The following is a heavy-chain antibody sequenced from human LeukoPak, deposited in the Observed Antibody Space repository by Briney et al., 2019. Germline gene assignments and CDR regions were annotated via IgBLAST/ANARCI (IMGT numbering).Heavy chain of an antibody. CDR2: INHSGST. V-gene: IGHV4-34*01. CDR1: GGSFSGYY. J-gene: IGHJ4*02. Sequence: SETLSLTCAVYGGSFSGYYWSWIRQPPGKGLEWIGEINHSGSTNYNPSLKSRVTISVDTSKNQFSLKLSSVTAADTAVYYCARNRGVRGVYDYWGQGTLVTVSS. D-gene: IGHD3-10*01. CDR3: ARNRGVRGVYDY.